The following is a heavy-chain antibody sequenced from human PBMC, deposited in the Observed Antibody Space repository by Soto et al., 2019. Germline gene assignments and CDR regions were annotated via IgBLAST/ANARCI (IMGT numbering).Heavy chain of an antibody. J-gene: IGHJ6*02. Sequence: EVQLVESGGGLVQPGGSLRLSCVDSGFTFSSYWMRWVRQAPVKGLEWVGNIKQDGSEENYVDSVKGRFTISRDNAKNSMYLQMNSLRAADTAVYYCARIASSGRGWDVWGQGTTVVVSS. CDR3: ARIASSGRGWDV. D-gene: IGHD3-10*01. CDR2: IKQDGSEE. CDR1: GFTFSSYW. V-gene: IGHV3-7*01.